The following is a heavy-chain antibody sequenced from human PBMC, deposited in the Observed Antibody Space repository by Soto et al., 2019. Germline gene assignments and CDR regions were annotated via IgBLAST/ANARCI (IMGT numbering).Heavy chain of an antibody. CDR1: GDSVSNNGDT. V-gene: IGHV6-1*01. Sequence: QALSLPCAICGDSVSNNGDTWNLIRHSPSRGLEWLGRTYYRSKWNYDYAISVKSRISIIADTSKNQFFLQLNSVTPEDTAVYYCARDPPDFNSGLDSWGQGTLVTVSS. J-gene: IGHJ4*02. CDR2: TYYRSKWNY. CDR3: ARDPPDFNSGLDS. D-gene: IGHD6-19*01.